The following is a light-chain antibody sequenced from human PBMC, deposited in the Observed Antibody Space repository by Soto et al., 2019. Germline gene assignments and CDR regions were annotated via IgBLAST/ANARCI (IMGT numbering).Light chain of an antibody. CDR2: GAS. Sequence: ETVLTQSPGTLSLSPGESATLSCRASQSVRSSYLAWYQQKPGQAPRLLFYGASNRATGIPDRFSGSGSGTDFTLTISRLEPEDFAVYYCQQYGNSPPWTFGQGTKVDIK. V-gene: IGKV3-20*01. J-gene: IGKJ1*01. CDR3: QQYGNSPPWT. CDR1: QSVRSSY.